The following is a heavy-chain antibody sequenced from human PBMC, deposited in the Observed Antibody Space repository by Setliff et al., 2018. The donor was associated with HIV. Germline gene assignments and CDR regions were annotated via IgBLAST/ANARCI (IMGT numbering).Heavy chain of an antibody. CDR3: ARVRLELRQYWFDS. D-gene: IGHD1-7*01. J-gene: IGHJ5*01. CDR1: GYSISSDYY. V-gene: IGHV4-38-2*01. Sequence: PSETLSLTCVVSGYSISSDYYWGWIRQPPGKGLEWIGSIYYSGSTYYNPSLKSRVTISVDTSKNQVSLRLSSVTAADTAVYYCARVRLELRQYWFDSWGQGSPVTVSS. CDR2: IYYSGST.